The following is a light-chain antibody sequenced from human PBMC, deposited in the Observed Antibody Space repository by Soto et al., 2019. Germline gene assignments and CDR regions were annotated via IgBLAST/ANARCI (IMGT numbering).Light chain of an antibody. J-gene: IGKJ3*01. CDR1: QGINSY. CDR3: QQLDNYPRT. V-gene: IGKV1-9*01. Sequence: DIPLTQSPSFLSASVGDRVSITCRASQGINSYLAWYQQKPGKAPKLLIYAASTLQSGVPSRFSGSGSGTEFTLTISSLQPEDFATYYCQQLDNYPRTFGPGTEVDIK. CDR2: AAS.